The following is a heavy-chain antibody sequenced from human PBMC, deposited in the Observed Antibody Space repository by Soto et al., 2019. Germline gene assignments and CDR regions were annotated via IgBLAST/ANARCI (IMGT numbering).Heavy chain of an antibody. CDR3: ASIRQGYSGSYYLFTDY. Sequence: PSETLSLTCTVSGGSISSSSYYWGWIRQPPGKGLEWIGSIYYSGSTYDNPSLKSRVTISVDTSKNQFSLKLSSVTAADTAVYYCASIRQGYSGSYYLFTDYWGQGTLVTVSS. CDR2: IYYSGST. CDR1: GGSISSSSYY. V-gene: IGHV4-39*01. D-gene: IGHD1-26*01. J-gene: IGHJ4*02.